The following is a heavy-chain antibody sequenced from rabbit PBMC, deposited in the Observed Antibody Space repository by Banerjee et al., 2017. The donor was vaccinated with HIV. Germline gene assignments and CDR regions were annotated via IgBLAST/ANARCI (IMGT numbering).Heavy chain of an antibody. D-gene: IGHD6-1*01. Sequence: ELVESGGGLVQPGESLKLSCKASGIDFSSYGISWVRQAPGKGPEWIAYIYPGFGIRNYANSVKGRFTISSDNAQNTVFLQMTSLTASDTATYFCARSLYAGYAGYGYAYDWLDLWGPGTLVTVS. CDR3: ARSLYAGYAGYGYAYDWLDL. V-gene: IGHV1S47*01. J-gene: IGHJ5*01. CDR2: IYPGFGIR. CDR1: GIDFSSYG.